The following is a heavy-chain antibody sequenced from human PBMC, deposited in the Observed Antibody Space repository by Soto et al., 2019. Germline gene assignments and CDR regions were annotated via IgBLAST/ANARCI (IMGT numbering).Heavy chain of an antibody. Sequence: PSETLSLTCTVSGGSVSTGSYDWSWIRQPPGKGLEWIGKIFFTGSAHYSPSLRNRVTMSVDTSKDQFSLTLTSVTAADPAVYYCARDGHGMDVWGQGTTVTVSS. J-gene: IGHJ6*02. V-gene: IGHV4-61*01. CDR2: IFFTGSA. CDR3: ARDGHGMDV. CDR1: GGSVSTGSYD.